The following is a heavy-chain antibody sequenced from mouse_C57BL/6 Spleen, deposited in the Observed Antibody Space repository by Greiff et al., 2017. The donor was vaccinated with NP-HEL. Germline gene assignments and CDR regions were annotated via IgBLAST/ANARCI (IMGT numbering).Heavy chain of an antibody. V-gene: IGHV1-59*01. J-gene: IGHJ1*03. CDR3: ARLELHGYGDG. Sequence: QVQLQQPGAELVRPGTSVKLSCKASGYTFTSYWMHWVKQRPGQGLEWIGVIDPSDSYTNYNQKFKGKATLTVDTSSSTAYMQLSSLTSEDSAVYYCARLELHGYGDGWGTGTTVTVSS. CDR1: GYTFTSYW. CDR2: IDPSDSYT. D-gene: IGHD1-1*01.